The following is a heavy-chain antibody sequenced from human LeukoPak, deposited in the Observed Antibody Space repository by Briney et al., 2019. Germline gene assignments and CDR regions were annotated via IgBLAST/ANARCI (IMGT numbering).Heavy chain of an antibody. CDR2: IYYSGST. D-gene: IGHD1-26*01. CDR1: GGSISSYY. CDR3: ARERYESLGGPRRSDYYYGMDV. J-gene: IGHJ6*02. Sequence: SETLSLTCTVSGGSISSYYWSWIRQPPGKGLEWIGYIYYSGSTNYNPSLKSRVTISVDTSKNQFSLKLSSVTAADTAVYYCARERYESLGGPRRSDYYYGMDVWGQGTTVTVSS. V-gene: IGHV4-59*01.